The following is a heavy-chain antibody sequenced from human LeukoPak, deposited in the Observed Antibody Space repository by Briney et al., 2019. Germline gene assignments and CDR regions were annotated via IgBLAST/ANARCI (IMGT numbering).Heavy chain of an antibody. Sequence: ASVKVSCKASGYTFTSYYMHWVRQAPGQGLEWMGIINPSGGSTSYAQKFQGRVTMTRDMSTSTVYMELSSLRSEDTAVYYCARDPIVVVPAAMDDAFDIWGQGTMVTVSS. CDR2: INPSGGST. J-gene: IGHJ3*02. D-gene: IGHD2-2*01. CDR3: ARDPIVVVPAAMDDAFDI. V-gene: IGHV1-46*01. CDR1: GYTFTSYY.